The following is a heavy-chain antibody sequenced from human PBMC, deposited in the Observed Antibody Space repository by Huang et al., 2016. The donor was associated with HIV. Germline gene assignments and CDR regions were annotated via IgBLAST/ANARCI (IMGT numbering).Heavy chain of an antibody. CDR3: ASMTYDSSGYYRSYPFDI. CDR2: IAYNGNNK. D-gene: IGHD3-22*01. V-gene: IGHV3-30-3*01. Sequence: QVQLVESGGGVVQPGRSLRLSCAASGFSFSDYAMHWVRQAPGKGLEWVAVIAYNGNNKFYADSWKGRFTISRDNSKNTLYLQMNSLRAEDTAVYYCASMTYDSSGYYRSYPFDIWGQGTVVTVSS. CDR1: GFSFSDYA. J-gene: IGHJ3*02.